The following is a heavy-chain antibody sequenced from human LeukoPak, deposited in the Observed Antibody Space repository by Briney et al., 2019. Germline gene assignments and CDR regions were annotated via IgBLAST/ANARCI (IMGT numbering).Heavy chain of an antibody. Sequence: GGSLRLSCAASGFTFSNYAMTWVRQAPGKGLEWVSVITGRGGSTYYADSVKGRFTISRDNSKNTLYLQMNRLRAEDTAVYYCAKGYWNLDYWGQGGLVTVSS. J-gene: IGHJ4*02. V-gene: IGHV3-23*01. CDR3: AKGYWNLDY. CDR2: ITGRGGST. D-gene: IGHD1-1*01. CDR1: GFTFSNYA.